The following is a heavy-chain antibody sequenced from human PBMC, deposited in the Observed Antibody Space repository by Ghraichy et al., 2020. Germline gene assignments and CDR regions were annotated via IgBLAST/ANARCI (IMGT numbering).Heavy chain of an antibody. CDR1: GFTFSTYA. V-gene: IGHV3-23*01. CDR3: AKGTTAAPRAVDY. J-gene: IGHJ4*02. Sequence: GGSLRLSCAASGFTFSTYAMSWVRQTPGKGLEWVSGVTGSGSSTYYADSVKGRFSISRDNSKNTLYLQMNSLRAEDTAIYYCAKGTTAAPRAVDYWGQGILVTVSS. CDR2: VTGSGSST. D-gene: IGHD4-17*01.